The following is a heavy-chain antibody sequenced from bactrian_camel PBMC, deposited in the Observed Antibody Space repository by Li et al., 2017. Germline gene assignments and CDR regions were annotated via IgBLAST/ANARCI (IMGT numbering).Heavy chain of an antibody. CDR2: VDPGGVT. CDR1: GFTFTSYT. CDR3: AAEEAVDETSCGRLH. V-gene: IGHV3S40*01. J-gene: IGHJ4*01. Sequence: VQLVESGGGLVQPGGSLRLSCAASGFTFTSYTMSWVRQAPGKGLEWVSGVDPGGVTYYADSVKGRFTISRDYVKNTVSLEMKSLKTEDTAVYYCAAEEAVDETSCGRLHWGQGTQVTVS. D-gene: IGHD6*01.